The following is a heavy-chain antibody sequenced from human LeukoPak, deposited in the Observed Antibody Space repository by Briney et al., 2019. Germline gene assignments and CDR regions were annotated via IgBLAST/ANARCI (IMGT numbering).Heavy chain of an antibody. CDR2: ISYDGSNK. V-gene: IGHV3-30*18. D-gene: IGHD1-20*01. Sequence: PGGSLRLSCAASGFTFSSYGMHWVRQAPGKGLEWVAVISYDGSNKYYADSVKGRFTISRDNSKNTLYVQMNSLRAEDTAVYYCAKPTREYNWGSPFDYWGQGTLVTVSS. CDR3: AKPTREYNWGSPFDY. J-gene: IGHJ4*02. CDR1: GFTFSSYG.